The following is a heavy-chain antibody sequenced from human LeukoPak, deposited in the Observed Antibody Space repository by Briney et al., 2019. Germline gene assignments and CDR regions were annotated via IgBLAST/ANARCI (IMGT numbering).Heavy chain of an antibody. Sequence: PSETLSLTCAVYGGSFRGYYWSWIRQPPGKGLEWIGEINHSGSTNYNPSLKSRVTISVDTSKNQFSLKLSSVTAADTAVYYCARGGHSSGWYVGNRKNYFDYWGQGTLVTVSS. D-gene: IGHD6-19*01. V-gene: IGHV4-34*01. J-gene: IGHJ4*02. CDR3: ARGGHSSGWYVGNRKNYFDY. CDR2: INHSGST. CDR1: GGSFRGYY.